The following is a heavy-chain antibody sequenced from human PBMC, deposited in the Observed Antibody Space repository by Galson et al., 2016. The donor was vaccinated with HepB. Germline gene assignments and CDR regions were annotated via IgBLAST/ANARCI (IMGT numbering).Heavy chain of an antibody. CDR1: GGSISSDSYY. CDR2: IYYSGST. Sequence: SETLSLTCAVSGGSISSDSYYWGWIRQPPGKGLEWIGSIYYSGSTYYKPSLKSRVTISVDTSKNQFSLKLSSVTAADTAVYYCGVAVPAADGLAFDIWGQGTMVTVSS. J-gene: IGHJ3*02. D-gene: IGHD2-2*01. CDR3: GVAVPAADGLAFDI. V-gene: IGHV4-39*01.